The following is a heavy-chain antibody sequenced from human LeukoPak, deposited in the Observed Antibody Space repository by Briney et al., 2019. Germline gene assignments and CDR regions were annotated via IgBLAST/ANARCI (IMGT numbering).Heavy chain of an antibody. J-gene: IGHJ4*02. CDR1: GFAFSTYS. CDR2: ISSSSSSI. V-gene: IGHV3-48*04. Sequence: GGSLRLSCAVSGFAFSTYSMNWVRQAPGKGLEWVSYISSSSSSIYYADSAKGRFTISRDNAKNSLYLQMNSLRAEDTAVYYCARGAYNWNDVDDYWAREPWSPSPQ. CDR3: ARGAYNWNDVDDY. D-gene: IGHD1-1*01.